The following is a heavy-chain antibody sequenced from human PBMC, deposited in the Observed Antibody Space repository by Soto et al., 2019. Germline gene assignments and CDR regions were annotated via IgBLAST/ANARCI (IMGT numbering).Heavy chain of an antibody. CDR3: ARVVAVAGPDAFDI. CDR1: GYTFTSYG. J-gene: IGHJ3*02. Sequence: ASVKVSCKASGYTFTSYGISWVRQAPGQGLEWMGWISAYNGNTNYAQKLQGRVTMTTDTSTSTGYMELRSLRSDDTAVYYCARVVAVAGPDAFDIWGQGTMVTVSS. CDR2: ISAYNGNT. V-gene: IGHV1-18*01. D-gene: IGHD6-19*01.